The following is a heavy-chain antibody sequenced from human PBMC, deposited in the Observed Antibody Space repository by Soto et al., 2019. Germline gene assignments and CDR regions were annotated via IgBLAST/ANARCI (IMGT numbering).Heavy chain of an antibody. CDR1: GYTFTNYA. Sequence: QAQLVQSGAEVKKPWASVKVSCQASGYTFTNYAISWVRQAPGQGLEWMGWISASTRNTDQAQNFQGRVTMTIDTSTNTANMELRSLRSHDTAVYYCARCYCSVGSCYACWHFDLWGRGTLVIVSS. CDR2: ISASTRNT. J-gene: IGHJ2*01. V-gene: IGHV1-18*01. D-gene: IGHD2-15*01. CDR3: ARCYCSVGSCYACWHFDL.